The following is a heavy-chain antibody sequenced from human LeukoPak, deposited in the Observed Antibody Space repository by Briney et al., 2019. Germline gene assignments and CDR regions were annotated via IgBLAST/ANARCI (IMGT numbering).Heavy chain of an antibody. CDR3: ASAGGSGSYHGRFDY. D-gene: IGHD1-26*01. J-gene: IGHJ4*02. Sequence: SETLSLTCTVSGGSVTDYYWSWIRQSPGKGLEWIGYIYYTGTSYNPSLKSRVTISADTSKNQFSLKLSSVTAADTAVYYCASAGGSGSYHGRFDYWGQGTLVTVSS. V-gene: IGHV4-59*02. CDR1: GGSVTDYY. CDR2: IYYTGT.